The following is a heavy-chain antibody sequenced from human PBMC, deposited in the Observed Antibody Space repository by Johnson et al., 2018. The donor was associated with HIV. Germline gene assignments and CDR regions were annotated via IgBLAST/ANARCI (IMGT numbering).Heavy chain of an antibody. Sequence: VQLVESGGVLVQPGGSLRLSCAASGFSFDDYGMSWVRQVPGKGLEWVSGINWNGGSTGYADSVKGRFTISRDNAKNSLYLQMNRLRAEDTSVYYCALSGGAAAYDAFDIWGQGTMVTVSS. CDR3: ALSGGAAAYDAFDI. D-gene: IGHD6-13*01. V-gene: IGHV3-20*04. CDR1: GFSFDDYG. J-gene: IGHJ3*02. CDR2: INWNGGST.